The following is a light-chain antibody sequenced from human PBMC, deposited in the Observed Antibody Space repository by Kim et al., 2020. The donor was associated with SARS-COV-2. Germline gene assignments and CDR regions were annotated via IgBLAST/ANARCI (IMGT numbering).Light chain of an antibody. Sequence: VTISWSGSSSTNGSNYVFWYQQLPGTAPKLLIYRNNQRRPSGVPYRFSGSKSGTSASLAISGLQSEDEADYYCASWDDSLSGFVVFGGGTQLTVL. J-gene: IGLJ2*01. CDR2: RNN. CDR1: SSTNGSNY. CDR3: ASWDDSLSGFVV. V-gene: IGLV1-47*01.